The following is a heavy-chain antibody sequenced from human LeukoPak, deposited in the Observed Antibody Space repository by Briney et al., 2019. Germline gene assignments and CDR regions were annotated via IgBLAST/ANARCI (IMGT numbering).Heavy chain of an antibody. CDR2: IYYSGST. V-gene: IGHV4-30-4*01. CDR3: ARTLIAARVHYYMDV. J-gene: IGHJ6*03. Sequence: SETLSLTCTVSGGSISSGDYYWSWIRQPPGKGLEWIGYIYYSGSTYYNPSLKGRVTISVDTSKNQFSLKLSSVTAADTAVYYCARTLIAARVHYYMDVWGKGTTVTVSS. D-gene: IGHD6-6*01. CDR1: GGSISSGDYY.